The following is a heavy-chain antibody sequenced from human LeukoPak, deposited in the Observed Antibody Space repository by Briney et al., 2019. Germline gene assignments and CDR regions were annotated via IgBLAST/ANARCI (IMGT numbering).Heavy chain of an antibody. Sequence: GESLKISCKASGYTFTNYWIGWVRQMPGKGLEWMGTIYPGDSDTRYSPSFQGQVTISADKSINTAYLQWSSLRASDSAMYYCARRAYSHEWFDPWGQGTLVTVSS. CDR1: GYTFTNYW. J-gene: IGHJ5*02. D-gene: IGHD5-12*01. CDR2: IYPGDSDT. V-gene: IGHV5-51*01. CDR3: ARRAYSHEWFDP.